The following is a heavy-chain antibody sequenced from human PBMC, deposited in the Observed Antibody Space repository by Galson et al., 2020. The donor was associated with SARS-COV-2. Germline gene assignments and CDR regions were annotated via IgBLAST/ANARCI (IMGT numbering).Heavy chain of an antibody. CDR2: INPSGGST. Sequence: ASVKVSCKASGYTFTSYYMHWVRQAPGQGLEWMGIINPSGGSTSYAQKFQGRVTMTRDTSTSTVYMELSSLRSEDTAVYYCAKERVTMVRGVRKYYFDYWGQGTLVTVSS. J-gene: IGHJ4*02. CDR3: AKERVTMVRGVRKYYFDY. D-gene: IGHD3-10*01. CDR1: GYTFTSYY. V-gene: IGHV1-46*03.